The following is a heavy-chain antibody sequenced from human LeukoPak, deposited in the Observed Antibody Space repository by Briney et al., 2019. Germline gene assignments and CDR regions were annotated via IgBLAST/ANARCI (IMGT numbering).Heavy chain of an antibody. CDR3: ARDRSRFYDSSDDY. Sequence: GGSLRLSCAASGFTFDDYGMSWVRQAPGKGLEWVSGINWNGGSTGYADSVKGRFTISRDNAKNSLYLQMNSLRAEDTALYYCARDRSRFYDSSDDYWGQGTLVTVSS. V-gene: IGHV3-20*04. D-gene: IGHD3-22*01. J-gene: IGHJ4*02. CDR2: INWNGGST. CDR1: GFTFDDYG.